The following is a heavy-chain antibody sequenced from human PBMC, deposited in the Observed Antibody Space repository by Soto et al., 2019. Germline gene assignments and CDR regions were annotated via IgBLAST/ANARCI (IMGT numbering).Heavy chain of an antibody. CDR2: ITTYNGNT. J-gene: IGHJ4*02. CDR1: AYTFITYG. V-gene: IGHV1-18*01. Sequence: QVQLVQSGAEVKKPGASVKVSCKSSAYTFITYGVSWVRQAPGQGLDWLGWITTYNGNTRYAERLHGRATTTTDTTTNTDYMELRLRRYDDTAVYYCARGPTDYDANSANYFLDYWGQGTLVTVSS. CDR3: ARGPTDYDANSANYFLDY. D-gene: IGHD3-22*01.